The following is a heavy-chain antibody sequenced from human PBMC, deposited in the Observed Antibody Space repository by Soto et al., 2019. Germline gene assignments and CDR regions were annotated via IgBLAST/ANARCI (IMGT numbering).Heavy chain of an antibody. D-gene: IGHD6-6*01. Sequence: QVQLVQSGAEVKKPGSSVKVSCKASGGTFTTYKINWVRQAPGQGLEWMGSIIPSFGIANYAQKFQGKVTFTAATSTRTVYMESSRLMSEDTAVYYCAREWEGISAHRYWGQGTQVTVSS. CDR2: IIPSFGIA. CDR1: GGTFTTYK. V-gene: IGHV1-69*09. J-gene: IGHJ4*02. CDR3: AREWEGISAHRY.